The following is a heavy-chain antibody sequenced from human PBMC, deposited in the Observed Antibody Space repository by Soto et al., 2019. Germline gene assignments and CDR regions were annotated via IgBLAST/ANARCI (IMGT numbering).Heavy chain of an antibody. CDR3: ARAYGDYDLSAFDI. J-gene: IGHJ3*02. CDR1: GGSVSSGSYY. D-gene: IGHD4-17*01. V-gene: IGHV4-61*01. Sequence: LSLTCTVSGGSVSSGSYYWSWIRQPPGKGLEWIGYIYYSGSTNYNPSLKSRVAISVDTSKNQFSLKLSSVTAADTAVYYCARAYGDYDLSAFDIWGQGTMVTV. CDR2: IYYSGST.